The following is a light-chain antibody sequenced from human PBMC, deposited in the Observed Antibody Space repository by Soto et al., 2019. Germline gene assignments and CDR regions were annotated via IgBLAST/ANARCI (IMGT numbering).Light chain of an antibody. CDR1: QSVSRN. CDR3: RQYGDWHPDT. V-gene: IGKV3-15*01. Sequence: DIVMTQSPATLSVSPGERATLSCRASQSVSRNLAWYQQKPGQPPRLLIYDASTRATGVPARFGGSGSGTEFTLTISGMQSEDFAVYYCRQYGDWHPDTFGQGTKVEI. CDR2: DAS. J-gene: IGKJ2*01.